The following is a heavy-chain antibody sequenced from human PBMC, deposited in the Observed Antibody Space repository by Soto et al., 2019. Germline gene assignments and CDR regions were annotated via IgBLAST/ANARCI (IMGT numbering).Heavy chain of an antibody. D-gene: IGHD3-22*01. V-gene: IGHV3-21*01. Sequence: EAQLVESGGGLVKPGGSLRLSCAASGFSFSSYSMNWVRQAPGKGLEWVSSISSSSAYIYYADSVKGRFTISRDNAKNSLYLQMNSLRAEDTAVYYCARVYSSGYYPDGVVDYWGQGTLVTVSS. CDR3: ARVYSSGYYPDGVVDY. J-gene: IGHJ4*02. CDR2: ISSSSAYI. CDR1: GFSFSSYS.